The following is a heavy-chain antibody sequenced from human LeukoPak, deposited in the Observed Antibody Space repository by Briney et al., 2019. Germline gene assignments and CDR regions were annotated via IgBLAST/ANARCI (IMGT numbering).Heavy chain of an antibody. CDR1: GFTFSSYA. CDR2: IRYDGSNK. Sequence: PGGSLRLSCAASGFTFSSYAMHWVRQAPGKGLEWVAFIRYDGSNKYYADSVKGRFTISRDNSKNTLYLQVKSLRAEDTAVYYCAKGGGYEAQYYYYYLDVWGKGTTVTISS. D-gene: IGHD5-12*01. J-gene: IGHJ6*03. CDR3: AKGGGYEAQYYYYYLDV. V-gene: IGHV3-30*02.